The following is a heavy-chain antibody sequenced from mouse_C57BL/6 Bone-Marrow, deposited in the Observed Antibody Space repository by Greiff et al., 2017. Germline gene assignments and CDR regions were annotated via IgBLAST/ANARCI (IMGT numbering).Heavy chain of an antibody. J-gene: IGHJ4*01. CDR3: ARRDYGSYAMDY. Sequence: EVQLQESGGGLVKPGGSLKISCAASGFTFSGSGMHWVRPASEKGVGWVAYISSGSSTIYYADTVKGRFTISRDNAKNSLFLQMTSLRSEDTAMYYCARRDYGSYAMDYWGQGTSVTVSS. CDR1: GFTFSGSG. CDR2: ISSGSSTI. D-gene: IGHD1-1*01. V-gene: IGHV5-17*01.